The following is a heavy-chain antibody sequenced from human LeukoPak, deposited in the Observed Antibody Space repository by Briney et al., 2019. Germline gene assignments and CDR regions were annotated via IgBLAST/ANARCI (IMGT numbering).Heavy chain of an antibody. J-gene: IGHJ5*02. Sequence: SETLSLTCTVSGGSISSYYWSWIRQPPVKGLEWIGYIYTSGSTNYNPSLKSRVTISVDTSKNQFSLKLSSVTAADTAVYYCARSYSSGWYGWFDPWGQGTLVTVSS. V-gene: IGHV4-4*09. CDR2: IYTSGST. CDR3: ARSYSSGWYGWFDP. CDR1: GGSISSYY. D-gene: IGHD6-19*01.